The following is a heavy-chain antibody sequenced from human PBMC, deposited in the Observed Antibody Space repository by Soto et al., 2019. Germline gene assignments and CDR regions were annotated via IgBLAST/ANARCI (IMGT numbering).Heavy chain of an antibody. CDR1: GFTFSSYW. J-gene: IGHJ4*02. V-gene: IGHV3-74*01. D-gene: IGHD2-21*01. CDR2: VNSDGNNT. CDR3: ARVSRSTSVNFDY. Sequence: PGGSLRLSCAASGFTFSSYWMHWVRQAPGKGLVWVSRVNSDGNNTNYADSVKGRFTISRDNAKNTLYLQMNSLRAEDTAVYYCARVSRSTSVNFDYWGQGTLVTVPQ.